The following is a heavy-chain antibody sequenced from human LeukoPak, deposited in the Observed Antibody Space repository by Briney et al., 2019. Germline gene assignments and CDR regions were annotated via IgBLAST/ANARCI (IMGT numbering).Heavy chain of an antibody. CDR2: ISGSGGST. Sequence: GGSLRLSCAASGFTFSSYAMSWVRQAPGKGLEWVSAISGSGGSTYYADSGKGRFTISRDNSKNALYLQMNRLKAEDTAVYYCAKDIAAAGNWGQGTLVTVSS. D-gene: IGHD6-13*01. J-gene: IGHJ4*02. CDR1: GFTFSSYA. V-gene: IGHV3-23*01. CDR3: AKDIAAAGN.